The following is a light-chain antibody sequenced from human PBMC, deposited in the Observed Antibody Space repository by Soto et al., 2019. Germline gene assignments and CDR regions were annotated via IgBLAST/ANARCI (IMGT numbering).Light chain of an antibody. J-gene: IGKJ3*01. CDR3: QQSYSSPHLT. CDR1: QSISSY. Sequence: DIQMTQSPSSLSASVGDRVTITCRASQSISSYLNWYQQKPWKAPKLLIYAASSLQSGVPSRFSGSGSGTDFTLTISSLQPEDFATYYCQQSYSSPHLTFGPGTKVDIK. V-gene: IGKV1-39*01. CDR2: AAS.